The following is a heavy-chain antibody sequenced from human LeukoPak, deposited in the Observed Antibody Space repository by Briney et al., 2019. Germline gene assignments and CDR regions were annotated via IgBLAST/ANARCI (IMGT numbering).Heavy chain of an antibody. J-gene: IGHJ3*02. V-gene: IGHV1-2*02. D-gene: IGHD3-22*01. CDR1: GYTFTGYY. Sequence: GASVKVSCKASGYTFTGYYMHWVRQAPGQGLEWMGWINPNSGGTKYAEKFQGRVTMTRDTSITTAYMELSRLRSDDTAVYYCARDRKSRYSDNSGPHDAFDIWGQGTTVTVSS. CDR2: INPNSGGT. CDR3: ARDRKSRYSDNSGPHDAFDI.